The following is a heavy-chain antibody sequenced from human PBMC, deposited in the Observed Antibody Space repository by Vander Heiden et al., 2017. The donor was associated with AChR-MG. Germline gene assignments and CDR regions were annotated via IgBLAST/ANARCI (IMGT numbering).Heavy chain of an antibody. J-gene: IGHJ4*02. Sequence: EVQLVESGGGLVQPGRSLRLSCAASGFTFDDYAMHWVRQAPGKGLEWVSGISGNSGSIGYADSVKGRFTITRDNAKNSLYLQMNSLRAEDTALYYCAKGRGSSGWYMDYFDYWGQGTLVTVSS. D-gene: IGHD6-19*01. CDR2: ISGNSGSI. CDR3: AKGRGSSGWYMDYFDY. V-gene: IGHV3-9*01. CDR1: GFTFDDYA.